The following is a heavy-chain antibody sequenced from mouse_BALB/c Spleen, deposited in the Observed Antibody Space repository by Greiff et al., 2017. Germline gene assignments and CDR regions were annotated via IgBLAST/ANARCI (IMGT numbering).Heavy chain of an antibody. CDR1: GFTFTDYY. V-gene: IGHV7-3*02. CDR2: IRNKANGYTT. CDR3: ARDGGNYAFDY. J-gene: IGHJ2*01. Sequence: EVKLMESGGGLVQPGGSLRLSCATSGFTFTDYYMSWVRQPPGKALEWLGFIRNKANGYTTEYSASVKGRFTISRDNSQSILYLQMNTLRAEDSATYYCARDGGNYAFDYWGQGTTLTVSS. D-gene: IGHD2-1*01.